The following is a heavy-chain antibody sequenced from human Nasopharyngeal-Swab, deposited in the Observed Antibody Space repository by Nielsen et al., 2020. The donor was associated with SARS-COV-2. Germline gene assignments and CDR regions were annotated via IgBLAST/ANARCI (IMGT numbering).Heavy chain of an antibody. CDR3: ARDGYSSSSSYYYYYGMDV. J-gene: IGHJ6*02. V-gene: IGHV3-23*01. Sequence: VRQAPGKGLEWVSAISGSGGSTYYADSVKGRFTIPRDNSKNTLYLQMNSLRAEDTAVYYCARDGYSSSSSYYYYYGMDVWGQGTTVTVSS. CDR2: ISGSGGST. D-gene: IGHD6-6*01.